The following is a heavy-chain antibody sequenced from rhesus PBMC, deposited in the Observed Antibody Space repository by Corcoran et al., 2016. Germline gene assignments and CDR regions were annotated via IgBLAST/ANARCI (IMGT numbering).Heavy chain of an antibody. Sequence: EVQLVESGGGLAQPGGSLRLSCAASGFTFSNYWRYWFRQAPGKGLEWVQAINSGGCSTYYADSVKGIFTIARENAKNKLYLQRNSLRAEDTAVYYCAKDYGSGWYYFDYWGQGVLVTVSS. D-gene: IGHD6-31*01. V-gene: IGHV3-28*02. CDR3: AKDYGSGWYYFDY. CDR1: GFTFSNYW. CDR2: INSGGCST. J-gene: IGHJ4*01.